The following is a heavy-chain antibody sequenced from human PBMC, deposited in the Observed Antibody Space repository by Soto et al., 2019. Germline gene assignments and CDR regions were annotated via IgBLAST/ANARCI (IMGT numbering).Heavy chain of an antibody. CDR2: ISARNGNT. J-gene: IGHJ4*02. CDR1: GYAVTTYG. CDR3: ASGRYGDY. Sequence: QVHLVQSGAEVKKPGASVKVSCNGSGYAVTTYGITWVRQAPGQGLEWMGCISARNGNTNYAQKLQGRATVTRDTSTSTAYTELRSLRSDDTAVYYCASGRYGDYWGQGALVTVSS. D-gene: IGHD1-26*01. V-gene: IGHV1-18*01.